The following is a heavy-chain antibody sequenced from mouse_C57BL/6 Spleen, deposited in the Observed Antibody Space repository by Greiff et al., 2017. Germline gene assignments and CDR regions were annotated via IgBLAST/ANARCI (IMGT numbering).Heavy chain of an antibody. J-gene: IGHJ1*03. Sequence: QVQLQQSGAELARPGASVKLSCKASGYTFTSYGISWVKQRPGQGLEWIGEIYPRSGNTYYNEKFKGKATLTADKSSSTAYMELRSLTSEDSAVYFCARSLLLRYFEGWGTGTTVAVAS. CDR2: IYPRSGNT. CDR3: ARSLLLRYFEG. V-gene: IGHV1-81*01. D-gene: IGHD1-1*01. CDR1: GYTFTSYG.